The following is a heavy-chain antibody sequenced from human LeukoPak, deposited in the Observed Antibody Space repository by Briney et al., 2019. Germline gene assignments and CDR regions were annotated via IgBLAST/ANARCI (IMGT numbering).Heavy chain of an antibody. D-gene: IGHD3-3*01. J-gene: IGHJ4*02. CDR1: GFTFRNYW. CDR2: IKQDGSEK. CDR3: SRDTAFSDS. V-gene: IGHV3-7*01. Sequence: GGSLRLSCAASGFTFRNYWMGWVRQAPGKGLEWVANIKQDGSEKYYVDSVKGRFTISRDNAKNSLYLQMNSLRAEDTAVYYCSRDTAFSDSWGQGTLVTVSS.